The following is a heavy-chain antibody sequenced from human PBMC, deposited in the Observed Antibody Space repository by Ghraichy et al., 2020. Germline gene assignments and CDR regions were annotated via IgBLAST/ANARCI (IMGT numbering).Heavy chain of an antibody. CDR2: IYYSGST. J-gene: IGHJ4*02. Sequence: SETLSLTCTVSGGSISSSSYYWGWIRQPPGKGLEWIGSIYYSGSTYYNPSLKSRVTISVDTSKNQFSLKLSSVTAADTAVYDCASTSGSYGYFDYWGQGTTVTVSS. V-gene: IGHV4-39*01. CDR1: GGSISSSSYY. D-gene: IGHD1-26*01. CDR3: ASTSGSYGYFDY.